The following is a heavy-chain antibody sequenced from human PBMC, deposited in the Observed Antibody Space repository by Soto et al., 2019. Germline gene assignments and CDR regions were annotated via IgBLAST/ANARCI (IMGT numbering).Heavy chain of an antibody. V-gene: IGHV4-39*01. J-gene: IGHJ4*02. D-gene: IGHD6-13*01. CDR3: ARRGSSSWYGY. CDR2: IYYSGST. CDR1: GGSISSNSYY. Sequence: QLQLQESGPGLVKPSETLSLTCTVSGGSISSNSYYWGWIRQPPGKGLEWIGSIYYSGSTYYNPSLKSRVTISVDTSKNQFSLKLSSVTAADTAVYYCARRGSSSWYGYWGQGTLVTVSS.